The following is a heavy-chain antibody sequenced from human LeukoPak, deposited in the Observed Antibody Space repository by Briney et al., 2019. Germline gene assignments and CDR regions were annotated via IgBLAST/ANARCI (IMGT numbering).Heavy chain of an antibody. V-gene: IGHV3-9*01. D-gene: IGHD6-13*01. J-gene: IGHJ1*01. CDR3: SKGLQSLIAAAFQH. CDR2: INWNSGSI. Sequence: GGSLRLSCAASGFTFDDYAMHWVRQAPGKGLEWVSGINWNSGSIVYVDSVKGRFTISRDNAKNSLYLQMNSLRAEDTALYYCSKGLQSLIAAAFQHWGQGTLVSVCS. CDR1: GFTFDDYA.